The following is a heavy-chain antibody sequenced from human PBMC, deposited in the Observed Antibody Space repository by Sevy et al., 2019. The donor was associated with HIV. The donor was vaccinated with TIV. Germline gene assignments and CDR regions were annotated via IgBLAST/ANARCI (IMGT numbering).Heavy chain of an antibody. D-gene: IGHD1-1*01. Sequence: GGSLRLSCVASGFTFRSFSMHWVRQAPGKALEWVAAIRYDGRTERYADSVQGRFTISRDNSKKTLYLQMNSLRDEDTAIYYCARDAARVIVPTAGFDSWGQGTLVTVSS. CDR1: GFTFRSFS. J-gene: IGHJ5*01. CDR3: ARDAARVIVPTAGFDS. V-gene: IGHV3-33*01. CDR2: IRYDGRTE.